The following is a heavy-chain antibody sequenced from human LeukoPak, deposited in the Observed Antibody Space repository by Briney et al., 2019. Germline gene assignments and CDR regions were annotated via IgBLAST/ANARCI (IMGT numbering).Heavy chain of an antibody. V-gene: IGHV3-23*01. CDR2: ISASGAGT. Sequence: DESLTLSCSVSGFTFSSYAVSWVRQAPGKGLEWVSSISASGAGTYYADSVKGRFTISRDNSKNTLYLQMNSLRAEDTAVYYCAREGVRGSGSYYNVKDYWGQGSLVTVSS. J-gene: IGHJ4*02. D-gene: IGHD3-10*01. CDR1: GFTFSSYA. CDR3: AREGVRGSGSYYNVKDY.